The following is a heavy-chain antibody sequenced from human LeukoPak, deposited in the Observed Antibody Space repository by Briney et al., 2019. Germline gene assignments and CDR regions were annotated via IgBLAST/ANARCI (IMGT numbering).Heavy chain of an antibody. D-gene: IGHD1-1*01. CDR1: GLTVSSNY. V-gene: IGHV3-66*04. Sequence: GGSLRLSCAASGLTVSSNYMSWIRQAPGKGLEWVSAFYVDKKTYYADSVKGRFTISRDDSKNTLDFQMNSLRAEDTAVYYCARQVDSRTIFDSWGQGILVNVSS. J-gene: IGHJ4*02. CDR2: FYVDKKT. CDR3: ARQVDSRTIFDS.